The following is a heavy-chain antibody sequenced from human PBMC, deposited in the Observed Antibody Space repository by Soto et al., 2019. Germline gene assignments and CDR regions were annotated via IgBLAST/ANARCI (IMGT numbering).Heavy chain of an antibody. CDR1: ALTLGTTY. CDR3: VKNSGWFNT. Sequence: GRSLTPSCAPSALTLGTTYTSWVRQATRKGLGWVSTIDGSGGITYYTDSVKGRFTISRDNSRNTVYLQMNSLRGDDTALYYCVKNSGWFNTWGQGALVTVSS. J-gene: IGHJ5*02. V-gene: IGHV3-23*01. CDR2: IDGSGGIT. D-gene: IGHD3-10*01.